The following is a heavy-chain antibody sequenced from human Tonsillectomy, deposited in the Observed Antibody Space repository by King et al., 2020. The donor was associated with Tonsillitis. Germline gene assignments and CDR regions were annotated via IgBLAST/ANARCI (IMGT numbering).Heavy chain of an antibody. CDR3: ARGEAAAGPFDY. Sequence: VQLQESGPGLVKPSETLSLTCGVSGYSISRGYYWGCIRQPPGKGLEWIGSIYHSGSTYYSPSLKNRVTISVDTSKNQFSLKLSSVTAAGAAVYYCARGEAAAGPFDYWGQGTLVTVSS. D-gene: IGHD6-13*01. CDR1: GYSISRGYY. V-gene: IGHV4-38-2*01. J-gene: IGHJ4*02. CDR2: IYHSGST.